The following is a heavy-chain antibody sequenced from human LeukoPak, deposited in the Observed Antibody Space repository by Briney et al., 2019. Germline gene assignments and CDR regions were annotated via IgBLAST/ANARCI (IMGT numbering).Heavy chain of an antibody. J-gene: IGHJ4*02. CDR2: IYSGGST. CDR1: GFTFSNAW. V-gene: IGHV3-53*01. CDR3: AVNWNLDY. D-gene: IGHD1-20*01. Sequence: PGGSLRLSCEVSGFTFSNAWMSWVRQAPGKGLEWVSVIYSGGSTYYADSVKGRFTISRDNSKNTLYLQMNSLRAEDTAVYYCAVNWNLDYWGQGTLVTVSS.